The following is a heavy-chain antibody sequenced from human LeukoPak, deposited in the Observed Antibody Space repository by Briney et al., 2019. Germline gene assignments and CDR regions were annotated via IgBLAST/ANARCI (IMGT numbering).Heavy chain of an antibody. Sequence: GSLRLSCAASGFPVSSNYMSWVRQAPGKGLEWVSAIYTGGSTYYAGSVKGRFTISRDNSKNTLYLQMNSLRAEDTAVYYCARNLYYYDSSGYYYYWGQGTLVTVSS. D-gene: IGHD3-22*01. V-gene: IGHV3-66*01. CDR3: ARNLYYYDSSGYYYY. CDR2: IYTGGST. CDR1: GFPVSSNY. J-gene: IGHJ4*02.